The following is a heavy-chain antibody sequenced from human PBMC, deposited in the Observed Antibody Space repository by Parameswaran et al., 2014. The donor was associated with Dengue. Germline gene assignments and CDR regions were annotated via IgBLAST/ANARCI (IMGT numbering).Heavy chain of an antibody. CDR2: IWYDGSNI. Sequence: WIRQPPGKGLEWVAVIWYDGSNIYYADSVKGRFTISRDNSKNTLYLQMNSLRAEDTAVYYCARDRDYGDRYYFDYWGQGTLVTVSS. D-gene: IGHD4-17*01. V-gene: IGHV3-33*01. CDR3: ARDRDYGDRYYFDY. J-gene: IGHJ4*02.